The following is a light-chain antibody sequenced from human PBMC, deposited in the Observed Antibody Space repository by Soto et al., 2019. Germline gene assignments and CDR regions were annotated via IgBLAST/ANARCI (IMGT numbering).Light chain of an antibody. V-gene: IGKV3-20*01. Sequence: EIVLTQSPGTLSLSPGERATLSCRASQSVSSSFLAWYQQKAGQAPRLLIYGTSSRATGIPDRFSGSGSGTDFTLTISRLAPEDFAVYYCQQYVNSPPFTFGPGTKLDLK. CDR1: QSVSSSF. CDR3: QQYVNSPPFT. CDR2: GTS. J-gene: IGKJ3*01.